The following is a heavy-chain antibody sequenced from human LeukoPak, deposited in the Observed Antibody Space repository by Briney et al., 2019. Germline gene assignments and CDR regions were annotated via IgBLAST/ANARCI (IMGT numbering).Heavy chain of an antibody. CDR1: GDSISTYY. J-gene: IGHJ4*02. CDR2: IFYNGNT. V-gene: IGHV4-59*01. CDR3: AREEQSVGPYFDY. D-gene: IGHD3-10*01. Sequence: SETPSLTCTVSGDSISTYYWSWIRQPPGKGLEWIGYIFYNGNTNYNLSLKSRVTMSMDTSKNQFSLRLNSVTAADTALYFCAREEQSVGPYFDYWGQGTLVTVSS.